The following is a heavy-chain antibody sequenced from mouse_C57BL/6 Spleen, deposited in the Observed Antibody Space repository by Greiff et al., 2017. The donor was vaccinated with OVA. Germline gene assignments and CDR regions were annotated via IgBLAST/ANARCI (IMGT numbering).Heavy chain of an antibody. CDR3: ARSGYGYAAY. D-gene: IGHD2-2*01. J-gene: IGHJ3*01. CDR1: GYTFTSYW. Sequence: VQLQQPGAELVRPGSSVKLSCKASGYTFTSYWMDWVKQRPGQGLEWIGNIYPSDSETHYNQKFKDKATLTVDKSSSTAYMQLSSLTSEDSAVYYCARSGYGYAAYWGQGTLVTVSA. CDR2: IYPSDSET. V-gene: IGHV1-61*01.